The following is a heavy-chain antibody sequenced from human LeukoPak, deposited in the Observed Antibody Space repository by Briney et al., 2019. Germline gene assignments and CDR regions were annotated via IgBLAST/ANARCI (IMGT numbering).Heavy chain of an antibody. D-gene: IGHD3-16*01. CDR2: IIPIFGTA. J-gene: IGHJ4*02. CDR3: ARGPKYDYVWGSGFDY. V-gene: IGHV1-69*13. CDR1: GGTFSSYA. Sequence: GASVKVSCKASGGTFSSYAISWVRQAPGQGLEWMGRIIPIFGTANYAQKFQGRVTITADESTSTAYMELSSLRSEDTAVYYCARGPKYDYVWGSGFDYWGQGTLVTVSS.